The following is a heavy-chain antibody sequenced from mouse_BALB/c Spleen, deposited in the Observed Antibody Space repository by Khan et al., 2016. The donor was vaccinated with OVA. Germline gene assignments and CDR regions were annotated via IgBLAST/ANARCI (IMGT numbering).Heavy chain of an antibody. CDR1: GYTCTNYR. D-gene: IGHD2-12*01. CDR3: ATETTYWYVDV. Sequence: QIQLVQSGPELKKPGETVKISCKAPGYTCTNYRMNWMKQAPGKGLKWMGWINTYTGEPTYADDFKGRFAFSLETSASTAYLQFNNLQNEDMATCFCATETTYWYVDVWGAGTKVTVSS. V-gene: IGHV9-1*02. CDR2: INTYTGEP. J-gene: IGHJ1*01.